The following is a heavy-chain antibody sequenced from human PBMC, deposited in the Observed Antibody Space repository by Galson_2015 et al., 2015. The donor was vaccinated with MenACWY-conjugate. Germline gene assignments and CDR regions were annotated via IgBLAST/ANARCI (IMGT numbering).Heavy chain of an antibody. CDR1: GFTFSSYA. CDR3: AKDRLADAGTIDY. CDR2: ISGSGGRT. Sequence: PLSLSCAASGFTFSSYAMSGVRQAPGQGLEWVSAISGSGGRTYYADSVKGRFTISRDNSKNTLYLQMNSLRAEDTAVYYCAKDRLADAGTIDYWGQGTLVTVSS. J-gene: IGHJ4*02. V-gene: IGHV3-23*01. D-gene: IGHD1-7*01.